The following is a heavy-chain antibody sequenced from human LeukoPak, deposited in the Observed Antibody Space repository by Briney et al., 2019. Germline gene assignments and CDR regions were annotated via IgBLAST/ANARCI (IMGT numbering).Heavy chain of an antibody. CDR3: ARGGDSGYDYLDY. Sequence: NPSETLSLTCSVSSGSISTNYWSWIRQPSGKGLEWIGYIYFRGSATYNPSLESRVTISVDTSKNQFSLKLSSVTAADTAVYYCARGGDSGYDYLDYWGQGTLVTVSS. D-gene: IGHD5-12*01. J-gene: IGHJ4*02. CDR1: SGSISTNY. V-gene: IGHV4-59*08. CDR2: IYFRGSA.